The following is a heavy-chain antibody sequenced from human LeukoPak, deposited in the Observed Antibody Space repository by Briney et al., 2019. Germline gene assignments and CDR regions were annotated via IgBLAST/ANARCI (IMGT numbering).Heavy chain of an antibody. CDR1: GYTFTSYG. Sequence: ASVKVSCKASGYTFTSYGISWVRQAPGQGIEWMGWISAYNGNTNYAQKLQGRVTMTTDTSTSTAYMELRSLRSDDTAVYYCARERVVSPHNWFDPWGQGTLVTVSS. J-gene: IGHJ5*02. CDR3: ARERVVSPHNWFDP. CDR2: ISAYNGNT. D-gene: IGHD2-15*01. V-gene: IGHV1-18*01.